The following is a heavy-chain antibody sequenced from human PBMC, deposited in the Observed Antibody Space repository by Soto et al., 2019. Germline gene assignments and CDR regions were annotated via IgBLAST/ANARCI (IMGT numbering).Heavy chain of an antibody. J-gene: IGHJ4*03. D-gene: IGHD2-15*01. CDR3: ARGESDYCSGGSCYYYFDY. CDR2: IIPGFGKT. CDR1: GYTYISYS. Sequence: ASVKVSCKASGYTYISYSMHWVRQAPGQRLEWMGWIIPGFGKTNYSQKFQGRVTITADESTSTAYMELSSLTSEDTAVYYCARGESDYCSGGSCYYYFDYWGQGTMVTVSS. V-gene: IGHV1-3*01.